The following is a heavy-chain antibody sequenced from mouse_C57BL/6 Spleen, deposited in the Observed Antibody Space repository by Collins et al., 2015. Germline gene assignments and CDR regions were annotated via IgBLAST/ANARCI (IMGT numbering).Heavy chain of an antibody. CDR2: IYPGSGST. V-gene: IGHV1-55*01. Sequence: CKASGYTFTSYWITWVKQRPGQGLEWIGDIYPGSGSTNYNEKFKSKATLTVDTSSSTAYMQLSSLTSEDSAVYYCARSSYYYGSSPAWFAYWGQGTLVTVSA. J-gene: IGHJ3*01. CDR3: ARSSYYYGSSPAWFAY. CDR1: GYTFTSYW. D-gene: IGHD1-1*01.